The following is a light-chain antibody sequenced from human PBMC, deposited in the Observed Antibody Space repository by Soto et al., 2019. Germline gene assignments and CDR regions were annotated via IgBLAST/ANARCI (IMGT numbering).Light chain of an antibody. CDR1: QSVSSSY. CDR2: GAS. CDR3: QQYGSSPLT. J-gene: IGKJ4*01. Sequence: EIVLTQSPGTLSLSPGERDTLSCRASQSVSSSYLAWYQQKPGQAPRLLIYGASSRATGIPDRFSGSGSGTDFTLTIRRLDPEDFAVYYCQQYGSSPLTFGGGTKVDIK. V-gene: IGKV3-20*01.